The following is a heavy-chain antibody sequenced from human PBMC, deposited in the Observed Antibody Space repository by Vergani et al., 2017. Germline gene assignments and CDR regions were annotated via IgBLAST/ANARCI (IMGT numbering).Heavy chain of an antibody. J-gene: IGHJ3*02. CDR3: AREWGHFWGSYVAAFDI. Sequence: EVQLVESGGGLVQPGGSLRLSCAASGFTFSSYSMNWVRQAPGKGLEWVSYISSSSSTIYYADSVKGRFTISRDNAKNSLYLQMNSLRAEDTAVYYCAREWGHFWGSYVAAFDIWGQGTMVTVSS. V-gene: IGHV3-48*04. D-gene: IGHD3-16*01. CDR2: ISSSSSTI. CDR1: GFTFSSYS.